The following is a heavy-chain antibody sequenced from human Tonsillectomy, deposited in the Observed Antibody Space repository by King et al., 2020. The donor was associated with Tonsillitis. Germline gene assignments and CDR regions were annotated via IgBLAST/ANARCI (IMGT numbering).Heavy chain of an antibody. CDR1: GGSFSGYY. V-gene: IGHV4-34*01. CDR2: NNHSGST. D-gene: IGHD3-22*01. J-gene: IGHJ3*02. CDR3: ARAYDSSVMKAFDI. Sequence: VQLQQWGAGLLKPSENLSLTCAVYGGSFSGYYWSWIRQPPGKGLEWIGENNHSGSTNYNPSLKSRVTASVDPSKNQFSLTLSSVTAADTAVYYCARAYDSSVMKAFDIWGQGTMVTVSS.